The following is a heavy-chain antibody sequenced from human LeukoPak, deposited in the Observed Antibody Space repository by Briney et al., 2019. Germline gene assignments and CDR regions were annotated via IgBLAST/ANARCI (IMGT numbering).Heavy chain of an antibody. CDR1: GGSISSSSYY. Sequence: SETLSLTCTVSGGSISSSSYYWGWIRQPPGKGLEWIGSIYYSGSTYYNPSLKSRVTISVDTSKNQFSLKLSSVTAADTAVYYCARLHYYDSSGYLAGSFDLWGRGTLVTVSS. D-gene: IGHD3-22*01. V-gene: IGHV4-39*07. CDR3: ARLHYYDSSGYLAGSFDL. J-gene: IGHJ2*01. CDR2: IYYSGST.